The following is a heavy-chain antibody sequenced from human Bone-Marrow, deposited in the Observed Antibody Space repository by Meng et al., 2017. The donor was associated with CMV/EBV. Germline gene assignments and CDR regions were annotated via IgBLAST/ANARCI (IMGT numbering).Heavy chain of an antibody. D-gene: IGHD2-2*01. CDR1: GYSISSGYY. V-gene: IGHV4-38-2*02. J-gene: IGHJ6*02. CDR2: IYHSGST. CDR3: ARDGGYCSSTSCLPESGMDV. Sequence: SETLSLTCTVSGYSISSGYYWGWIRQPPGKGLEWIGSIYHSGSTYYNPSLKSRVTISVDTSKNQFSLKLSSVTAADTAVYYCARDGGYCSSTSCLPESGMDVWVQGTTVTVSS.